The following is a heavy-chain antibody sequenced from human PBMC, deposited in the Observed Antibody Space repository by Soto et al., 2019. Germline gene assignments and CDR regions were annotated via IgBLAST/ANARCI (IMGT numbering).Heavy chain of an antibody. V-gene: IGHV3-33*01. J-gene: IGHJ4*02. CDR2: IWYDGSNK. D-gene: IGHD3-9*01. CDR1: GFTFSSYG. CDR3: ARDENSWRTYDILTGYSY. Sequence: GGSLRLSCAASGFTFSSYGMHWVRQAPGKGLEWVAVIWYDGSNKYYADSVKGRFTISRDNSKNTLYLQMNSLRAEDTAVYYCARDENSWRTYDILTGYSYWGQGTLVTVSS.